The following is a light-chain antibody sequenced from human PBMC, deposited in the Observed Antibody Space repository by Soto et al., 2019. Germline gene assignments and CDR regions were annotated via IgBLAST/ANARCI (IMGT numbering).Light chain of an antibody. CDR2: DAS. Sequence: EIELTQSPGTLSVSPGDRATLSCRASQSIRSSLAFYQHRPGQAPKLLIYDASNWATGIPARFSGSGSGTDFTFTICGLQPEDLAIYYCHQYNNLPLTSGGGTKVDI. CDR3: HQYNNLPLT. V-gene: IGKV3-11*01. J-gene: IGKJ4*01. CDR1: QSIRSS.